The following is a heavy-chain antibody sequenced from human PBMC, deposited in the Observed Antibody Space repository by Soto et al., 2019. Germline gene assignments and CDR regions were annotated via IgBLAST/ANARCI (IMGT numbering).Heavy chain of an antibody. CDR3: ARGEGGFQH. V-gene: IGHV4-34*01. J-gene: IGHJ1*01. CDR2: INHSGST. CDR1: GGTFSGYS. Sequence: QVQLQQWGAGLLKPSETLSLTCAVYGGTFSGYSWTWFRQPPGKGLEWIGDINHSGSTNYNPSLKGRVTISVDTSKNQFSLKVTSVTAADTAVYYSARGEGGFQHWGQGTLVTVSS.